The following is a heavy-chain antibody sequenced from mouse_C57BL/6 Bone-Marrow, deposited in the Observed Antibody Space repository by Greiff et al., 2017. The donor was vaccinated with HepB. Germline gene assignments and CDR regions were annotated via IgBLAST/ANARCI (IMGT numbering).Heavy chain of an antibody. CDR3: ARSRWLLPYVDY. Sequence: EVQLQQSGPVLVKPGASVKMSCKASGYTFTDYYMNWVKQSHGKSLEWIGVINPYNGGTSYNQKFKGKATLTVDKSSSTAYMELNSLTSEDSAVYYCARSRWLLPYVDYWGQGTTLTVSS. J-gene: IGHJ2*01. CDR2: INPYNGGT. D-gene: IGHD2-3*01. V-gene: IGHV1-19*01. CDR1: GYTFTDYY.